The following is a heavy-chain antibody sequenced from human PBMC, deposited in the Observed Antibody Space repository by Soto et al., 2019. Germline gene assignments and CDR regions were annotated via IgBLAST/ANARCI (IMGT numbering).Heavy chain of an antibody. J-gene: IGHJ4*02. CDR3: AKGLWVDSSGWYLHYFHS. V-gene: IGHV3-30*18. CDR2: ISYDGNKK. D-gene: IGHD6-13*01. CDR1: GFTFSTYG. Sequence: GGSLRLSCAASGFTFSTYGMHWVRQAPGRGPEWVATISYDGNKKCSADSVKGRFTISRDNSNNTLYLQMNSLRTEDTAVYHCAKGLWVDSSGWYLHYFHSWGQGALVTVSS.